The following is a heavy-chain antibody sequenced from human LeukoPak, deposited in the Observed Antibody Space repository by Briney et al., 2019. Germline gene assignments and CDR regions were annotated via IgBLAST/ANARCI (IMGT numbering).Heavy chain of an antibody. CDR2: INPNSGGT. D-gene: IGHD4-23*01. CDR3: ARSLPLTVGDSRDNFDY. Sequence: EASVKVSCKASGYTFTSYDINWVRQATGQGLEWMGWINPNSGGTNYAQKFQGRVTMTRDTSISTAYMELSRLRSDDTAVYYCARSLPLTVGDSRDNFDYWGQGTLVTVSS. CDR1: GYTFTSYD. V-gene: IGHV1-2*02. J-gene: IGHJ4*02.